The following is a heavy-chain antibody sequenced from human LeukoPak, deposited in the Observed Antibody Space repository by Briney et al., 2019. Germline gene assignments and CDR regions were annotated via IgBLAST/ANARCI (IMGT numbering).Heavy chain of an antibody. D-gene: IGHD6-13*01. V-gene: IGHV3-7*01. CDR2: IKQDGSEK. Sequence: GGSLRLSCAASGFTFSSYSMNWVRQAPGKGLEWVANIKQDGSEKYYVDSVKGRFTISRDNAKNSLYLQMNSLRAEDTAVYYCARDRAYSSSWFYYYYYMDVWGKGTTVTVSS. CDR3: ARDRAYSSSWFYYYYYMDV. J-gene: IGHJ6*03. CDR1: GFTFSSYS.